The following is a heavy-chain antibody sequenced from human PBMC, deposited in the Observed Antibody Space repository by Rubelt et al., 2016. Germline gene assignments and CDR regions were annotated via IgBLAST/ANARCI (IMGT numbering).Heavy chain of an antibody. V-gene: IGHV3-73*01. CDR3: TSQRPTHYDSSGYTSIVDY. D-gene: IGHD3-22*01. Sequence: GGGLVQPGGSLKLSCAASGFTFSGSAMHWVRQASGKGLEWVGRIRSKANSYATAYAASVKGRFTISRDDSKNTAYLQMNSLKTEDTAVYYCTSQRPTHYDSSGYTSIVDYWGQGTLVTVSS. CDR1: GFTFSGSA. CDR2: IRSKANSYAT. J-gene: IGHJ4*02.